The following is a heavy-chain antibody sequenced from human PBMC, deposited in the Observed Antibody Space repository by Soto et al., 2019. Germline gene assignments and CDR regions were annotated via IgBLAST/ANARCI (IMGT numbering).Heavy chain of an antibody. Sequence: EVQLVESGGGLVQPGGSLRLSCAASGFTFSSYSMNWVRQAPGKGLEWVSYIGSSSSTIYYADSVKGRFTISRDNAKNSLYLQMNSLRAEDTAVYYCARGVTMVRGVYYFDYWGQGTLVTVSS. D-gene: IGHD3-10*01. V-gene: IGHV3-48*01. J-gene: IGHJ4*02. CDR1: GFTFSSYS. CDR3: ARGVTMVRGVYYFDY. CDR2: IGSSSSTI.